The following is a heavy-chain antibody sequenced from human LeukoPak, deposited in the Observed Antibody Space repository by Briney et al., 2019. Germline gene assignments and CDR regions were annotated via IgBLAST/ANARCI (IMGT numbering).Heavy chain of an antibody. V-gene: IGHV1-46*01. D-gene: IGHD4-17*01. CDR2: INPSGGST. Sequence: APVKVSCKASGYTFTSYYMQCVRQAPGQGLEWMGIINPSGGSTSYAQKFQGRVTMTRDMSTSTVYMELSSLRSEDTAVYYCARVNYGSDWYFDLWGRGTLVTVSS. CDR1: GYTFTSYY. J-gene: IGHJ2*01. CDR3: ARVNYGSDWYFDL.